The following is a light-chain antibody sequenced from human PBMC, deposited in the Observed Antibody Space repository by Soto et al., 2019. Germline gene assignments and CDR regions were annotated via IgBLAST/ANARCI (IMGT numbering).Light chain of an antibody. CDR3: SSYTTSSTVA. Sequence: QSALTQSASVSGSPGQSITISCTGTSSDIGGYNYVSWYQQHPDKAPKLMIFEVSNRPSGVSNRFSGSKSGNTASLTISGLLPEDEADYYCSSYTTSSTVAFGGGTQLTGL. V-gene: IGLV2-14*01. CDR2: EVS. CDR1: SSDIGGYNY. J-gene: IGLJ7*01.